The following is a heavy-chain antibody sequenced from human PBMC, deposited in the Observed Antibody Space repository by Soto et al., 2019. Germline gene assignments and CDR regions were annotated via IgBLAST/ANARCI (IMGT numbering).Heavy chain of an antibody. J-gene: IGHJ6*03. D-gene: IGHD6-6*01. Sequence: ASVKVSCKVSGYTLTELSMHWVRQAPGKGLEWMGGFDPEDGETIYTQKFQGRVTMTEDTSTDTAYMELSSLRSEDTAVYYCATGVVAARLLLRYYYYMDVWGKGTTVTVS. CDR2: FDPEDGET. V-gene: IGHV1-24*01. CDR3: ATGVVAARLLLRYYYYMDV. CDR1: GYTLTELS.